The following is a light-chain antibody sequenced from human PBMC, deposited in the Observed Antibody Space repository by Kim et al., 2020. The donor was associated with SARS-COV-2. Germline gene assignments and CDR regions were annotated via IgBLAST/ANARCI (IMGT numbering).Light chain of an antibody. Sequence: IPLTQSPSSLSASVGDRVTITCRASQGISTYLAWYQQKPGKAPNLLIYDATTLQSGVPSRFSGGGSGTDFTLTISSLQPEDFATYYCQQLNSFPPVFGPGTEVDIK. CDR3: QQLNSFPPV. J-gene: IGKJ3*01. V-gene: IGKV1-9*01. CDR1: QGISTY. CDR2: DAT.